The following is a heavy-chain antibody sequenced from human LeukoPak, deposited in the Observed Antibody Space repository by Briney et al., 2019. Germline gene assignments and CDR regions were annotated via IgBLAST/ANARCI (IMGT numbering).Heavy chain of an antibody. Sequence: SETLSLTCSVSAASISDYYWRWIRLPPGKGLEWIGYIYYSGTTNYNPSLKSRVTISKDPSKNQISLKLTSVTHADTAVYYCARGSNWFDPWGQGILVTVSS. D-gene: IGHD6-6*01. CDR3: ARGSNWFDP. CDR1: AASISDYY. CDR2: IYYSGTT. V-gene: IGHV4-59*01. J-gene: IGHJ5*02.